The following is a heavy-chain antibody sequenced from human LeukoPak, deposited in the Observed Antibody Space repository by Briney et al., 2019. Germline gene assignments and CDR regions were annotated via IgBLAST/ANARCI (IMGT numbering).Heavy chain of an antibody. V-gene: IGHV4-59*08. CDR2: IYYSGST. J-gene: IGHJ6*02. CDR1: GGSICSNY. D-gene: IGHD3-10*01. CDR3: ARSYGSGSSLHYYGLDV. Sequence: PSETLSLTCTVSGGSICSNYWSWIRQPPGKGLEWIGYIYYSGSTYYNPSLKTRVTISVDTSKKQFSLRLSAVTAADTAVYYCARSYGSGSSLHYYGLDVWGQGTTVTVSS.